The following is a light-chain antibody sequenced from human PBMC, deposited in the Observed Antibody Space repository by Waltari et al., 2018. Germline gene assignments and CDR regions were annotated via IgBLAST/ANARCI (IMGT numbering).Light chain of an antibody. CDR2: GAS. V-gene: IGKV3-20*01. CDR1: QSVSSS. Sequence: EIVLTQSPGTLSLSPGERATLSCRASQSVSSSLAWYQQKPGQAPRLLIHGASNRATGIPDRFSGSGSDTDFTLTISRLEPEDFAVYFCQQYGSSPRTFGQGAKLEIK. CDR3: QQYGSSPRT. J-gene: IGKJ2*01.